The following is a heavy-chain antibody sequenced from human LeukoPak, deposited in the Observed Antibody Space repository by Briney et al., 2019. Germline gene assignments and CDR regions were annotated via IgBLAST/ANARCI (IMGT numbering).Heavy chain of an antibody. CDR2: IYYSGST. J-gene: IGHJ2*01. Sequence: PSETLSLTCTVSGGSISSYYWSWIRQPPGKGLEWIGYIYYSGSTNYNPSLKSRVTISVDTSKNQFSLKLSSVTAADTAVYYCARVGGDTKYYDFWSGYYWYFDLWGRGTLVTVSS. D-gene: IGHD3-3*01. V-gene: IGHV4-59*01. CDR1: GGSISSYY. CDR3: ARVGGDTKYYDFWSGYYWYFDL.